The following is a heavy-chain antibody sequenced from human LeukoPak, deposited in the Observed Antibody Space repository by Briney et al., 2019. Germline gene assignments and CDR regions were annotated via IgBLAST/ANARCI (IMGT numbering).Heavy chain of an antibody. D-gene: IGHD2-2*01. CDR3: AKGPLRGTAAAIDY. Sequence: PGGSLRLSCAASGFTFNNYGMHWVRQAPGKGLEWVAVISYDGRNIHYPDSVKGRFTISRDISTDTLWLQMDSLRTEDTAVYYCAKGPLRGTAAAIDYWGQGTLVTVPS. CDR1: GFTFNNYG. J-gene: IGHJ4*02. CDR2: ISYDGRNI. V-gene: IGHV3-30*18.